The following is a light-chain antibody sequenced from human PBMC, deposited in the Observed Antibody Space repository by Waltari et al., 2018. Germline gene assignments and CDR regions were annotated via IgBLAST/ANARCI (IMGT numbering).Light chain of an antibody. Sequence: QLVLTQSPSASASLGASVKLTCTLSSGHSTNVVAWLQQQPEKGPRFLMKVNSDGSPTKWDEIPDRFSGSSSGAERYLTISSLQSEDETDYYCQTGGHGTWVFGGGTKLTVL. CDR1: SGHSTNV. CDR3: QTGGHGTWV. V-gene: IGLV4-69*01. J-gene: IGLJ3*02. CDR2: VNSDGSP.